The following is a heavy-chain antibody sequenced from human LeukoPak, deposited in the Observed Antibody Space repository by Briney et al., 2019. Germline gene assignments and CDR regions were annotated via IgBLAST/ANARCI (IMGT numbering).Heavy chain of an antibody. CDR3: ARDSRVATSGLYYYYYGMDV. CDR1: GGTFSSYA. Sequence: SVKVSCKASGGTFSSYAISWVRQAPGQGLEWMGRIIPILGIANYAQKFQGRVTITADKSTSTAYMELSSLRSEDTAVYYCARDSRVATSGLYYYYYGMDVWGQGTTVIVSS. V-gene: IGHV1-69*04. CDR2: IIPILGIA. D-gene: IGHD5-12*01. J-gene: IGHJ6*02.